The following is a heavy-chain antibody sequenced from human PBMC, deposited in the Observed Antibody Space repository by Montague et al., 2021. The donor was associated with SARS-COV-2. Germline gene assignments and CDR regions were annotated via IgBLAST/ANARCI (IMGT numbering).Heavy chain of an antibody. CDR3: AHGPNTGWWGDWFDP. D-gene: IGHD6-19*01. CDR2: SYWDDDK. CDR1: GFSLSTSGVG. J-gene: IGHJ5*02. Sequence: PALVKPTQTLTLTCTFSGFSLSTSGVGVGWIRQPPGKALEWLALSYWDDDKRYSPSLKSRLTITKDTSKNQVVLTMTNMDPVDTATYYCAHGPNTGWWGDWFDPWGQGTLVTVSS. V-gene: IGHV2-5*02.